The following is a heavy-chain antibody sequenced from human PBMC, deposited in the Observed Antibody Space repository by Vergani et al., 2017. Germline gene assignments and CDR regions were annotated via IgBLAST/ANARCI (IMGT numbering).Heavy chain of an antibody. CDR2: ISGSGGST. J-gene: IGHJ6*03. D-gene: IGHD3-3*01. CDR1: GFTFSSYA. Sequence: EVQLLESGGGLVQPGGSLRLSCAASGFTFSSYAMSWVRQAPGKGLEWVSAISGSGGSTYYADSVKGRFTISRDNAKNSLYLQMNSLRAEDTAVYYCASITKYYYYMDVWGKGTTVTVSS. CDR3: ASITKYYYYMDV. V-gene: IGHV3-23*01.